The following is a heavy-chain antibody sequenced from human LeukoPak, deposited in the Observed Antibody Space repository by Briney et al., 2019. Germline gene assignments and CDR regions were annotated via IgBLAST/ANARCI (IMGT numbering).Heavy chain of an antibody. CDR1: GYTLTELS. D-gene: IGHD6-19*01. CDR2: FDPEDGET. CDR3: ATVRQWLVRGYFQH. Sequence: ASVKLSFKFSGYTLTELSMHWVRQAPGKGLGWMGGFDPEDGETIYAQKFQGRVTMTEDTSTDTAYMELSSLRSEDTAVYYCATVRQWLVRGYFQHWGQGTLVTVSS. V-gene: IGHV1-24*01. J-gene: IGHJ1*01.